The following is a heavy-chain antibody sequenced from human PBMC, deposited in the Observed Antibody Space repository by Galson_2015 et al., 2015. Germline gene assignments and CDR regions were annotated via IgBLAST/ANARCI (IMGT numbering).Heavy chain of an antibody. CDR1: GNTFTGYY. CDR3: ARDLKFTRGVLYFFYGMDV. Sequence: SVKVSCKASGNTFTGYYFHWVRQAPGQGLEWMGRIHPDSGGTNYAQKFQGRVTLTRDTSISTAYLELRSLESGDTAVYYCARDLKFTRGVLYFFYGMDVWCQGTTVTVSS. D-gene: IGHD3-10*01. CDR2: IHPDSGGT. V-gene: IGHV1-2*06. J-gene: IGHJ6*02.